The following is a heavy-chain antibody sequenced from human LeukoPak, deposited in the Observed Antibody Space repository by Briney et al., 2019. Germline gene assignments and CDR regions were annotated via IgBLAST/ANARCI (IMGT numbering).Heavy chain of an antibody. CDR1: GYTFTGYY. V-gene: IGHV1-2*02. CDR2: INPNSGGT. D-gene: IGHD2-15*01. CDR3: ARGVVVAATHDAFDI. J-gene: IGHJ3*02. Sequence: ASVKVSCKASGYTFTGYYMHWVRQAPGQGLEWMGWINPNSGGTNYAQKFQGRVTMTRDTSISTAYMELSRLRSDDTAVYYCARGVVVAATHDAFDIWGQGTMVTVSS.